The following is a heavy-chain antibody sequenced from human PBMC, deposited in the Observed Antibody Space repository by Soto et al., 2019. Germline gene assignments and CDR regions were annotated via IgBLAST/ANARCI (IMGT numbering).Heavy chain of an antibody. CDR3: VRVDWNDAGS. J-gene: IGHJ5*02. D-gene: IGHD1-1*01. CDR1: GDSVSSTSAA. CDR2: TRYTSKWSY. Sequence: SQTLSLTCAISGDSVSSTSAAGEWIRQSPSRGLEWLGRTRYTSKWSYEYALSVKGRITISPDTSKNHFSLQLDSVTPEDTAVYYCVRVDWNDAGSWGQGTLVTVSS. V-gene: IGHV6-1*01.